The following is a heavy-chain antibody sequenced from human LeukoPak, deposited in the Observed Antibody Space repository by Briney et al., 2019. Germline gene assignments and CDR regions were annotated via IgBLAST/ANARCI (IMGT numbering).Heavy chain of an antibody. V-gene: IGHV3-74*01. CDR1: GFTFKLYW. CDR3: VRGGPSTWS. J-gene: IGHJ5*02. D-gene: IGHD2-15*01. CDR2: INDDGSDT. Sequence: GGSLRLSCAASGFTFKLYWMHWVRQVPGKRPVWVSRINDDGSDTIYADSVRGRSTISRDDAKNTVYLQMNNLRAEDTAVYYCVRGGPSTWSWGQGTLVTVSS.